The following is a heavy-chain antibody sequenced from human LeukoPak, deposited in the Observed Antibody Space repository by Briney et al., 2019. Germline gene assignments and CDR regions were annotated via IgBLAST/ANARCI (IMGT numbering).Heavy chain of an antibody. CDR1: GGIFSSYA. V-gene: IGHV1-69*01. J-gene: IGHJ6*03. Sequence: SVKVSCKASGGIFSSYAISWVRQAPGQGLEWMGGIIPIFGTANYAQKFQGRVTITADESTSTAYMELSSLRSEDTAVYYCARGIQLWTHITGDYYYMDVWGKGTTVTVSS. CDR3: ARGIQLWTHITGDYYYMDV. D-gene: IGHD5-18*01. CDR2: IIPIFGTA.